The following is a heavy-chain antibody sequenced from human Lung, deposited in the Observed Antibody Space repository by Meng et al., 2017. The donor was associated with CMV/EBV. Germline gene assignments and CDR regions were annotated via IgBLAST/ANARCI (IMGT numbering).Heavy chain of an antibody. CDR2: ISTSGTTI. J-gene: IGHJ6*02. Sequence: SCAASGLTFSSYEMNWVRQAPGKGLEWVAYISTSGTTIYYADSVRGRFTISRDNAKNSLFLQMNSLRAEDTAVYYCARSSGWLTPGGYGMDVWGQGTXVTVSS. CDR3: ARSSGWLTPGGYGMDV. CDR1: GLTFSSYE. V-gene: IGHV3-48*03. D-gene: IGHD2-15*01.